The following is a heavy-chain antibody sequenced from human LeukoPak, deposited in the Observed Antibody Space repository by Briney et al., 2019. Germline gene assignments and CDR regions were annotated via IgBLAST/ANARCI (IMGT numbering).Heavy chain of an antibody. CDR1: GDIVSSNSAA. CDR3: ARGGIYDFWSGYYSGFDY. Sequence: SQTLSLTCALSGDIVSSNSAAWHWIRQSPSRGLEWLRRTYYRSKLYNDYAVSVKSRITINPDTSKNQFSLQLNSVTPEDTAVYYCARGGIYDFWSGYYSGFDYWGQGTLVTVSS. J-gene: IGHJ4*02. D-gene: IGHD3-3*01. V-gene: IGHV6-1*01. CDR2: TYYRSKLYN.